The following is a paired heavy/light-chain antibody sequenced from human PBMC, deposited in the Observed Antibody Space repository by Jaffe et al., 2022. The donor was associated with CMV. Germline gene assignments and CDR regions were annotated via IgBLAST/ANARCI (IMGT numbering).Heavy chain of an antibody. CDR2: INPKSGGT. J-gene: IGHJ4*02. Sequence: QVQMVQSGAEVKNPGASVRVSCKASGYTISGYYIHWVRQAPGQGLEWMGWINPKSGGTYYAPKFQGRVTMTMDTSISTVYMELTRLEFEDTAVYYCATAGPNYYDGRDPWVYWGQGTLVTVSS. D-gene: IGHD3-22*01. CDR3: ATAGPNYYDGRDPWVY. V-gene: IGHV1-2*02. CDR1: GYTISGYY.
Light chain of an antibody. CDR2: AAS. CDR3: LQYYNWPLT. V-gene: IGKV3-15*01. J-gene: IGKJ4*01. Sequence: EIVMTQSPATLSVSPGGRATLSCRASQSVSSNLAWYQQKPGQAPRLLIYAASARATGVPATFSGSGSGTEFTLTISSLQSQDFAVYSCLQYYNWPLTFGGGTKVEIK. CDR1: QSVSSN.